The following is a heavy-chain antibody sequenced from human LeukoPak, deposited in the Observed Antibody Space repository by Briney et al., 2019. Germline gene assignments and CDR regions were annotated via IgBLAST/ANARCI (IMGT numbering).Heavy chain of an antibody. J-gene: IGHJ4*02. CDR1: GFTFSSYG. Sequence: GGSLRLSCAASGFTFSSYGMHWVRQAPGKGLEWVAVISYDGSNKYYADSVKVRFTISRDNSKNTLYLQMNSLRAEDTAVYYCAKQKSNAYYYDSSGAQYYFDYWGQGTLVTVSS. V-gene: IGHV3-30*18. CDR2: ISYDGSNK. D-gene: IGHD3-22*01. CDR3: AKQKSNAYYYDSSGAQYYFDY.